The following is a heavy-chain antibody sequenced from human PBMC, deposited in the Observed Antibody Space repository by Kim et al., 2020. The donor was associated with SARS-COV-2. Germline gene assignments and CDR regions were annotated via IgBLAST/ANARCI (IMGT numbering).Heavy chain of an antibody. Sequence: ASVKVSCKASGYTFTSYAMNWVRQAPGQGLEWMGWINTNTGNPTYAQGFTGRFVFSLDTSVSTAYLQISSLKAEDTAVYYCARDLLWFGELGAFDIWGQGTMVTVSS. J-gene: IGHJ3*02. V-gene: IGHV7-4-1*02. CDR2: INTNTGNP. CDR3: ARDLLWFGELGAFDI. CDR1: GYTFTSYA. D-gene: IGHD3-10*01.